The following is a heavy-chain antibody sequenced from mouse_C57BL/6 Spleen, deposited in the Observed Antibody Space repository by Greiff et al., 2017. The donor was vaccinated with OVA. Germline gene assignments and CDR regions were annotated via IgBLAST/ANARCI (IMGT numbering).Heavy chain of an antibody. CDR2: IDPSDSYT. Sequence: QVQLKQPGAELVRPGTSVKLSCKASGYTFTSYWMHWVKQRPGQGLEWIGVIDPSDSYTNYNQKFKGKATLTVDTSSSTAYMQLSSLTSEDSAVYYCARQTQATYFDYWGQGTTLTVSS. CDR1: GYTFTSYW. J-gene: IGHJ2*01. CDR3: ARQTQATYFDY. V-gene: IGHV1-59*01. D-gene: IGHD3-2*02.